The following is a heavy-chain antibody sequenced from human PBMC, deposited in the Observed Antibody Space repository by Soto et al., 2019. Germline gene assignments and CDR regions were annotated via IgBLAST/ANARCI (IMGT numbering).Heavy chain of an antibody. V-gene: IGHV4-30-4*01. CDR2: IYYSGST. J-gene: IGHJ6*02. Sequence: QVQLQESGPGLVKPSQTLSLTCTVSGGSISSGDYYWSWIRQPPGKGLEWIGYIYYSGSTYYNPSLKSRVTXXVXTXXTQFSLKLSSVTAADTAVYYCARSGSSLYYYGMDVWGQGTTVTVSS. CDR1: GGSISSGDYY. D-gene: IGHD3-10*01. CDR3: ARSGSSLYYYGMDV.